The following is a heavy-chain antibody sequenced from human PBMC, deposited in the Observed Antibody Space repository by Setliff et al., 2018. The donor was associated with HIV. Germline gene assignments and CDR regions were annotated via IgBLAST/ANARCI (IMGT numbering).Heavy chain of an antibody. Sequence: SETLSLTCAVYGGSFSGYYWTWIRQPPGKGLEWIGEITHSGSTNYNPSLKSRATISVDTSKNQFSLKLTSVTAADTAVYHCARHGDYSYFYYYYMDVWGKGTTVTVSS. D-gene: IGHD4-17*01. J-gene: IGHJ6*03. V-gene: IGHV4-34*09. CDR3: ARHGDYSYFYYYYMDV. CDR2: ITHSGST. CDR1: GGSFSGYY.